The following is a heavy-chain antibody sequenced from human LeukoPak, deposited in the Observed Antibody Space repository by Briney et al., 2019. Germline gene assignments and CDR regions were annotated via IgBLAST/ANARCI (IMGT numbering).Heavy chain of an antibody. CDR3: ARLPGNYFDY. J-gene: IGHJ4*02. CDR1: GGSISSSTNY. V-gene: IGHV4-39*01. CDR2: IFHSGTT. Sequence: SETLSLTCTVSGGSISSSTNYWGWVRQPPGKGLECIGSIFHSGTTYYNPSLKSRVTISVDTSKNQFSLKLSSVTAADTAVYYCARLPGNYFDYWGQGTLVTVSS.